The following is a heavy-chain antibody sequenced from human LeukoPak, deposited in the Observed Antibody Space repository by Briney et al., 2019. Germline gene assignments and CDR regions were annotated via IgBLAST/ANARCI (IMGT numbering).Heavy chain of an antibody. CDR1: GFTFSSYW. CDR2: IKQDGSEK. Sequence: GGSLRLSCAASGFTFSSYWMSWVRQAPGKGLEWVANIKQDGSEKYYVDSVKGRFTISRDNAKNSLYLQMNSLRAEDTAVYYCATRSSYSSGWYAGYFDLWGRGALVTVSS. D-gene: IGHD6-19*01. V-gene: IGHV3-7*01. J-gene: IGHJ2*01. CDR3: ATRSSYSSGWYAGYFDL.